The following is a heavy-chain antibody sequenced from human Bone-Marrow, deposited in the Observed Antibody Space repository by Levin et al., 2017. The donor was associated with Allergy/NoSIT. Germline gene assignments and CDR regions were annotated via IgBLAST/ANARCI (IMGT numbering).Heavy chain of an antibody. CDR2: VYHSGYT. V-gene: IGHV4-38-2*02. D-gene: IGHD3-10*01. CDR1: GSSISSGYY. Sequence: PSETLSLTCNVSGSSISSGYYWGWIRQSPGKGLEWIGTVYHSGYTYYNTSLESRVTVLVDKSKNQFSLKLRSVTAADTAMVYCARVFSTRGREDFFEYWCRRILVTVSS. J-gene: IGHJ4*02. CDR3: ARVFSTRGREDFFEY.